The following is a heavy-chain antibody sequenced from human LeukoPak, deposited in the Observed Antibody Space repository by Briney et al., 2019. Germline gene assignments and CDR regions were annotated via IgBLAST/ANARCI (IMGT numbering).Heavy chain of an antibody. J-gene: IGHJ6*02. CDR3: ARGPSSGYSYYYYYGMDV. D-gene: IGHD3-22*01. CDR2: IKTDGSET. CDR1: GFSFSNYW. Sequence: PGGSLRLSCAASGFSFSNYWMGWVRQAPGKGLACVANIKTDGSETYYVDSVKGRFTISRDNAKNSLYLQMNSLRAEDTAVYYCARGPSSGYSYYYYYGMDVWGQGTTVTVSS. V-gene: IGHV3-7*01.